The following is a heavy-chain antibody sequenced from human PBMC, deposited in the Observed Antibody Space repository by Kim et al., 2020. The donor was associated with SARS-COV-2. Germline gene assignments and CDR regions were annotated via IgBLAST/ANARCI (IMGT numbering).Heavy chain of an antibody. CDR1: GFTFSSCA. J-gene: IGHJ6*01. CDR3: ARDPWSGHRGFTYYYYG. D-gene: IGHD3-10*01. Sequence: GGSLRLSCAASGFTFSSCAIHWVRQAPGKGLEWVAVISYDGSNKNYADSVKGRFTISRDNSKNTLYLQMNSLRAEDTALYYCARDPWSGHRGFTYYYYG. V-gene: IGHV3-30*04. CDR2: ISYDGSNK.